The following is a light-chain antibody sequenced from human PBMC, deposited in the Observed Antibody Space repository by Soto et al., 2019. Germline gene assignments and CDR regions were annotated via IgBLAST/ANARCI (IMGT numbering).Light chain of an antibody. J-gene: IGLJ2*01. CDR3: QSFDTSLSGFVV. V-gene: IGLV1-40*01. Sequence: QSVLTQPPSMSGAPGQRVTTSCTGSSSNIGAGYDVHWYQQHPRTAPKLLIFDNNNRPSGVPDRFSGSKSDTSASLAITGLQAEDEADYYCQSFDTSLSGFVVFGGGTKLTVL. CDR2: DNN. CDR1: SSNIGAGYD.